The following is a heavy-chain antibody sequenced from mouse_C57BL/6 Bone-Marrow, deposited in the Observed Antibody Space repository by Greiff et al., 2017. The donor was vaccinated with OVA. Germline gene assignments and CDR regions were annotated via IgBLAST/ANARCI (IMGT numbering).Heavy chain of an antibody. CDR1: GFTFSSYA. CDR2: ISDGGSYT. CDR3: ARNYYSNYVAWFAY. D-gene: IGHD2-5*01. J-gene: IGHJ3*01. Sequence: EVQVVESGGGLVKPGGSLKLSCAASGFTFSSYAMSWVRQTPEKRLEWVATISDGGSYTYYPDNVKGRFTISRDNAKNNLYLQMSHLKSEDTAMYYCARNYYSNYVAWFAYWGQGTLVTVSA. V-gene: IGHV5-4*01.